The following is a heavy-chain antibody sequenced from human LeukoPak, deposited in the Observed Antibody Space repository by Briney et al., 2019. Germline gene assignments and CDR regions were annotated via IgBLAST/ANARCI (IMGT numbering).Heavy chain of an antibody. V-gene: IGHV3-7*04. CDR1: GFTFSTYW. Sequence: PGGSLRLSREASGFTFSTYWMSWVRQAPGKGLEWVASIKQDGSEKYYVDSVKGRFTISRDNAKNSLYLQMNSLRAEGTALYYCARHSPLWGYWGQGTLVTVSS. CDR2: IKQDGSEK. CDR3: ARHSPLWGY. J-gene: IGHJ4*02. D-gene: IGHD7-27*01.